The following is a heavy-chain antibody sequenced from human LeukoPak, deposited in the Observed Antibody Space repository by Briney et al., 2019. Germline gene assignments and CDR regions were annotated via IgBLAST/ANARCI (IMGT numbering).Heavy chain of an antibody. CDR1: GGTFSSYA. CDR2: IIPIFGTA. D-gene: IGHD3-22*01. CDR3: AGHYYDSSGYSFDY. J-gene: IGHJ4*02. Sequence: PGASVKVSCKASGGTFSSYAISWVRQAPGQGLEWMGGIIPIFGTANYAQKFQGRVTITADESTSTAYMELSSLRSEDTAVYYCAGHYYDSSGYSFDYWGQGTLVTVSS. V-gene: IGHV1-69*13.